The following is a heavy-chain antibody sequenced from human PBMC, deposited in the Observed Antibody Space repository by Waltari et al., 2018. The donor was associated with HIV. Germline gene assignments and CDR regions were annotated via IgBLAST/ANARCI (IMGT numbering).Heavy chain of an antibody. CDR3: ARVRGTNTVTTSFDY. CDR2: ITPDNGGT. V-gene: IGHV1-2*02. CDR1: GYTFTGYY. D-gene: IGHD4-17*01. J-gene: IGHJ4*02. Sequence: QVHLVQSGAEVKKPGASVKISCKASGYTFTGYYIHWVRQAPGQGLEWMGWITPDNGGTNYAQKFQGRVSMTRDTSISTAYMELSRLRSDDTAVYYCARVRGTNTVTTSFDYWGQGTLVTVSS.